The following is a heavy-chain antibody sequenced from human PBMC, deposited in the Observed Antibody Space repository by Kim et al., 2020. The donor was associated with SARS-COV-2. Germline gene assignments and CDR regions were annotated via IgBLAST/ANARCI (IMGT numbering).Heavy chain of an antibody. Sequence: NPSLKSRVTISVDTSKNQFSLKLSSVTAADTAVYYCATPFGDIVVGFFDIWGQGTMVTVSS. D-gene: IGHD2-2*01. V-gene: IGHV4-39*01. CDR3: ATPFGDIVVGFFDI. J-gene: IGHJ3*02.